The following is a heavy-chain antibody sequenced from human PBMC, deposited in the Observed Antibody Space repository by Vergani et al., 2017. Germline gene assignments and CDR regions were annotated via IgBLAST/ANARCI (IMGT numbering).Heavy chain of an antibody. Sequence: VQLVESGGGLVKPGGSLRLSCAASGFTFSSYAMSWVRQAPGKGLEWVSAISGSGGSTYYADSVKGRFTISRDNSKNTLYLQMNSLRAEDTAVYYCAKDLSMADTAMVTAFNWGQGTLVTVSS. CDR2: ISGSGGST. J-gene: IGHJ4*02. CDR1: GFTFSSYA. V-gene: IGHV3-23*04. D-gene: IGHD5-18*01. CDR3: AKDLSMADTAMVTAFN.